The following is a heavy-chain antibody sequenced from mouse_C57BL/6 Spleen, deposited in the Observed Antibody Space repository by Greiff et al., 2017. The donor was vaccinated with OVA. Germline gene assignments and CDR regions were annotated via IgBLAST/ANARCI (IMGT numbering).Heavy chain of an antibody. CDR3: ARPLYDGYFFAY. CDR1: GFTFSSYG. CDR2: ISSGGSYT. J-gene: IGHJ3*01. D-gene: IGHD2-3*01. Sequence: VQLKESGGDLVKPGGSLQLSCAASGFTFSSYGMSWVRQTPDKRLEWVATISSGGSYTYYPDSVKGRFTISRDNAKNTLYLQMSSLKSEDTAMYYCARPLYDGYFFAYWGQGTLVTVSA. V-gene: IGHV5-6*01.